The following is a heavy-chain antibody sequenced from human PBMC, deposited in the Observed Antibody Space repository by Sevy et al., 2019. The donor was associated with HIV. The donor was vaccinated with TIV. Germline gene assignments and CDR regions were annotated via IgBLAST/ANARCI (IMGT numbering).Heavy chain of an antibody. J-gene: IGHJ6*02. CDR1: GYSFTTYW. D-gene: IGHD3-3*01. CDR2: IFPGDSDT. CDR3: ASACWSAHYYYGMDV. V-gene: IGHV5-51*01. Sequence: GESLKISCKGSGYSFTTYWIGWVRQKPGKGLEWMGMIFPGDSDTRCSPSCQGQVTISADNSISTAYLQWGILKDSDTAIYYCASACWSAHYYYGMDVWGQGTTVTVSS.